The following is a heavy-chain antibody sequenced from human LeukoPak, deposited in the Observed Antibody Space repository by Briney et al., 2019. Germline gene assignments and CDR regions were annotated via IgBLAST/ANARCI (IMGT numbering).Heavy chain of an antibody. J-gene: IGHJ4*02. D-gene: IGHD3-22*01. CDR1: GGSISSSSYY. CDR2: IYYSGST. Sequence: SETLSLTCTVSGGSISSSSYYWGWIRQPPGKGLEWIGSIYYSGSTYYNPSLKSRVTISVDTSKNQFSLKLSSVTAADTAVYYCARLMTVVVNVFDYWGQGTLVTVSS. V-gene: IGHV4-39*01. CDR3: ARLMTVVVNVFDY.